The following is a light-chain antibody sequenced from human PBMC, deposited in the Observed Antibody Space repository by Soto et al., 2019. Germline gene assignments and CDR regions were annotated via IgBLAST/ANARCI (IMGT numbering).Light chain of an antibody. J-gene: IGKJ1*01. Sequence: EIQMTQSPSSLSASVGDRVTLTCRASQGISNYLAWYQQKPGKVPKLLIYAASTLQSGVPSRFSGSGSGTDFTLTISSLQPEDVATYYCQKYNSAPWTFGQGTKVEIK. V-gene: IGKV1-27*01. CDR1: QGISNY. CDR2: AAS. CDR3: QKYNSAPWT.